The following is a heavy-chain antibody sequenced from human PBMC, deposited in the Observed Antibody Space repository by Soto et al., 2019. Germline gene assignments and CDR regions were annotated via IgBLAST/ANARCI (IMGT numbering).Heavy chain of an antibody. D-gene: IGHD2-15*01. J-gene: IGHJ4*02. CDR1: GFTFSSYA. CDR3: AKGPASYCSGGSCYFDY. CDR2: ISGSGGST. V-gene: IGHV3-23*01. Sequence: GGSLRLSCAASGFTFSSYAMSWVRQAPGKGLEWVSAISGSGGSTYYADSVKGRFTISRENSKNTLYLQMNSLRAEDTAVYYFAKGPASYCSGGSCYFDYWGQGTLVTVSS.